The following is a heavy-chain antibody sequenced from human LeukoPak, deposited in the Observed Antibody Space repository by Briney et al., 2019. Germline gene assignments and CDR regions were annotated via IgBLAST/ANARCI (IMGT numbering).Heavy chain of an antibody. J-gene: IGHJ3*02. CDR3: ARGVTAYYYDSSGYDAFDI. CDR2: ISYDGSNK. Sequence: GGSLRLSCAASGFTFSSYGMHWVRQAPGKGLEWVAVISYDGSNKYYADSVKGRFTISRDNSKNTLYLQMNSLRAEDTAVYYCARGVTAYYYDSSGYDAFDIWSQGTMVTVSS. V-gene: IGHV3-30*03. CDR1: GFTFSSYG. D-gene: IGHD3-22*01.